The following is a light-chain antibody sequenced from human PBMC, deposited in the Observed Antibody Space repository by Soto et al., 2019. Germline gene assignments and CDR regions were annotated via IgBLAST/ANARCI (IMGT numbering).Light chain of an antibody. J-gene: IGLJ2*01. V-gene: IGLV2-14*01. CDR1: SSDVGGYNY. Sequence: QSALTQPASVSGSPGQSITISCTGTSSDVGGYNYVSWYQQHPGKAPKLMIYEVSNRPSGVSNRFSGSKSGNKASLTISGLQAEDEAEYYCSSYTSSSTLVFGGGTKLTVL. CDR2: EVS. CDR3: SSYTSSSTLV.